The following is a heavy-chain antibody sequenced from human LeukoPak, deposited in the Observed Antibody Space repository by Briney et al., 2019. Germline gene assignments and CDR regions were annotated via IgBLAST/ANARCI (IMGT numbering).Heavy chain of an antibody. D-gene: IGHD3-10*01. CDR3: ARHWAPQYGSGSYYNY. CDR2: ISAYNGNT. Sequence: ASVKVSCKASGYTFTNYGISWVRQAPGQGLEWMGWISAYNGNTNYAQKLQGRVTMTTDTSTSTAYMELRSLRSDDTAVYYCARHWAPQYGSGSYYNYWGQGTLVTVSS. CDR1: GYTFTNYG. V-gene: IGHV1-18*01. J-gene: IGHJ4*02.